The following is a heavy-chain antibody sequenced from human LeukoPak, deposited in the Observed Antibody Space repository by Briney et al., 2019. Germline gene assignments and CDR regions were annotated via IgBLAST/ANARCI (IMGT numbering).Heavy chain of an antibody. J-gene: IGHJ4*02. CDR1: GYTFTSYG. V-gene: IGHV1-18*01. CDR2: ISAYNGNT. D-gene: IGHD3-22*01. CDR3: ARDKYYDSSGYLPGLDY. Sequence: ASVKVSCKASGYTFTSYGISWVRQAPGQGLEWMGWISAYNGNTNYAQKLQGRVTMTTDTSTSTAYMELRSLRSDDTAVYYCARDKYYDSSGYLPGLDYWGQGTLVTVSS.